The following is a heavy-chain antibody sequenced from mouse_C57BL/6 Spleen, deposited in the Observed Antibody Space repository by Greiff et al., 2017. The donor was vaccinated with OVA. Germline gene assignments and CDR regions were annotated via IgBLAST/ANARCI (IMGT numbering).Heavy chain of an antibody. CDR1: GFTFSDYG. V-gene: IGHV5-17*01. D-gene: IGHD2-3*01. CDR2: ISSGSSTI. J-gene: IGHJ4*01. CDR3: ASYDGYYRYAMDY. Sequence: DVQLVESGGGLVKPGGSLKLSCAASGFTFSDYGMHWVRQAPEKGLEWVAYISSGSSTIYYADTVKGRFTISRDNAKNTLFLQMTSLRSEDTAMYYCASYDGYYRYAMDYWGQGTSVTVSS.